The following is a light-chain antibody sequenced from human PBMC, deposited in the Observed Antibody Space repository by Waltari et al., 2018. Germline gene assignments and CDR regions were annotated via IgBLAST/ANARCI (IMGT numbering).Light chain of an antibody. V-gene: IGKV3-20*01. J-gene: IGKJ3*01. CDR2: GAS. Sequence: EIVLTQSPGTLSLSPGERATLSCRASQSVSSSYLAWYQQKPDQAPRLLIYGASSRATGIPDRFSGSGSGTDFTLTISRLEPEDFAVYYCQQYGSSPPWVTFGPGTKVDIK. CDR1: QSVSSSY. CDR3: QQYGSSPPWVT.